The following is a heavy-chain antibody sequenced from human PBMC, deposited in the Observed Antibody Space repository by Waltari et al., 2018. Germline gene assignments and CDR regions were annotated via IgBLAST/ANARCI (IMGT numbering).Heavy chain of an antibody. CDR3: ARSGRQENWFDP. D-gene: IGHD2-15*01. CDR2: SSSRGTYI. CDR1: GSTFGDYT. V-gene: IGHV3-21*02. J-gene: IGHJ5*02. Sequence: DVQLVESGGGLVRPGGSVRLSCEASGSTFGDYTFNWVRQPPGKGLEWLSSSSSRGTYIYYKDSVKGRFIISRDNTKNSLYPQMDGLRADDTAVYYCARSGRQENWFDPWGQGILVTVSS.